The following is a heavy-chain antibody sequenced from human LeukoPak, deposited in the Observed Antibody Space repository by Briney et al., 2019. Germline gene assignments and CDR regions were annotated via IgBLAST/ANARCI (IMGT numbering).Heavy chain of an antibody. J-gene: IGHJ6*03. CDR1: GFTFNNYA. Sequence: PGGSLRLSCAASGFTFNNYAIAWVRQTPERGLEWVSVISGSGFTTYYAESVKGRFTISRDNSKNTLYLPMNSLRAEDTAIYYCAKARSPDYYYYYMDVWGKGTTVTVSS. CDR3: AKARSPDYYYYYMDV. D-gene: IGHD1-14*01. CDR2: ISGSGFTT. V-gene: IGHV3-23*01.